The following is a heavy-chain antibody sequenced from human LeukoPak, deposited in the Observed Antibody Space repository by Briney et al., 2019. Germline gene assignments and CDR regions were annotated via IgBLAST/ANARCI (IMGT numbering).Heavy chain of an antibody. CDR3: ARKGAEYSRSPLLSAWFDP. CDR2: IHPGTGDT. V-gene: IGHV1-2*02. Sequence: ASVKVSCKTSGYNFTGYHIHWVRQAPGQGLEWMGWIHPGTGDTRYTRKSQGRVTMTRDTSINTAYLELSGLKSNDTAVYYCARKGAEYSRSPLLSAWFDPWGQGTLITVSS. J-gene: IGHJ5*02. CDR1: GYNFTGYH. D-gene: IGHD6-6*01.